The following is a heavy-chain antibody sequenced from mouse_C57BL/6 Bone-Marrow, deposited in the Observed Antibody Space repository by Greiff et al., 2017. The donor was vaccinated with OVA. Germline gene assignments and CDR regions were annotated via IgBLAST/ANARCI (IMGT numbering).Heavy chain of an antibody. Sequence: VQLQQSGAELVRPGASVKLSCTASGFNIKDDYMHWVKQRPEQGLEWIGWIDPENGDTEYASKFQGKATITADTSSNTAYLQLSSLTSEDTAVYYCTRWGYYGSPFAYWGQGTLVTVSA. CDR1: GFNIKDDY. J-gene: IGHJ3*01. CDR3: TRWGYYGSPFAY. CDR2: IDPENGDT. V-gene: IGHV14-4*01. D-gene: IGHD1-1*01.